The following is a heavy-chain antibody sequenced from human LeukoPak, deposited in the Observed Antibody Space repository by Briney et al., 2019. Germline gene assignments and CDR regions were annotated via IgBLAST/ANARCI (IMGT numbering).Heavy chain of an antibody. CDR2: INPNSGDT. CDR3: ARVGGYSSSWYIIDY. CDR1: GYTFTGYY. J-gene: IGHJ4*02. D-gene: IGHD6-13*01. Sequence: GASVKVSCKASGYTFTGYYMHWVRQAPGQGLEWMGWINPNSGDTNYAQKFQGRVTMTWDTSISTAYMELSRLRSDDTAVYYCARVGGYSSSWYIIDYWGQGTLVTVSS. V-gene: IGHV1-2*02.